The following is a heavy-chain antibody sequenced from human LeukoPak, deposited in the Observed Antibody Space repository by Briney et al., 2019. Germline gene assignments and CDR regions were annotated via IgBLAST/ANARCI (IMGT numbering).Heavy chain of an antibody. CDR1: GFTFSIYA. Sequence: GGSLRLSCVASGFTFSIYAMSWVRQAPGRGLEWIAALNGGRTFFQDSVRGRCTISRDNSKSTLYLQLNSLTGDDTAVYYCVKEVPTYGYFDYWGRGTLVTVSS. V-gene: IGHV3-23*01. CDR2: LNGGRT. CDR3: VKEVPTYGYFDY. J-gene: IGHJ4*02. D-gene: IGHD2-21*01.